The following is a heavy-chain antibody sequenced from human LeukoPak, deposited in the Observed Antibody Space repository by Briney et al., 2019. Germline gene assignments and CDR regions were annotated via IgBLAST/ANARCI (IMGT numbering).Heavy chain of an antibody. D-gene: IGHD3-3*01. CDR2: ISGSGGST. Sequence: GGSLRLSCAASGFTFSSYAMSWVRQAPGKGLEWASAISGSGGSTYYADSVKGRFTISRDNSKNTLYLQMNSLRAEDTTVYYCAKHSLRVFGVVNEDDAFDIWGQGTMVTVSS. J-gene: IGHJ3*02. CDR3: AKHSLRVFGVVNEDDAFDI. CDR1: GFTFSSYA. V-gene: IGHV3-23*01.